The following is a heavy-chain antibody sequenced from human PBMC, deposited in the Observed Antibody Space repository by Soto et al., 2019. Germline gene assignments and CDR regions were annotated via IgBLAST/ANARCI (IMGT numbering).Heavy chain of an antibody. CDR1: GYTFTSYG. CDR2: ISAYNGNT. CDR3: ARDTFLEWLLAPNYYGMDV. D-gene: IGHD3-3*01. J-gene: IGHJ6*02. Sequence: RASVKVSCKASGYTFTSYGISWVRQAPGQGLEWMGWISAYNGNTNYAQKLQGRVTMTTDTSTSTAYMELRSLRSDDTAVYYCARDTFLEWLLAPNYYGMDVWGQGTTVTVSS. V-gene: IGHV1-18*04.